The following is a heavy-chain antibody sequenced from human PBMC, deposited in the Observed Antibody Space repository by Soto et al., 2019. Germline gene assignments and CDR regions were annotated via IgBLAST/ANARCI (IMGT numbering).Heavy chain of an antibody. CDR1: GFTFSDYY. V-gene: IGHV3-11*01. CDR2: ISSSGSTI. Sequence: GGSLRLSCAASGFTFSDYYMSWIRQAPGKGLEWVSYISSSGSTIYYADSVKGRFTISRDNAKNSLYLQMNSLRAEDTAVYYCARVNIWGSYRYGIQNCWFDPWGQGTLVTVSS. D-gene: IGHD3-16*02. J-gene: IGHJ5*02. CDR3: ARVNIWGSYRYGIQNCWFDP.